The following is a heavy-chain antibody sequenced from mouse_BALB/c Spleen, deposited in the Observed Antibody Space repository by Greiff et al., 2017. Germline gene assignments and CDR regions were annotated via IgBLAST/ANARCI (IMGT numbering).Heavy chain of an antibody. D-gene: IGHD1-1*01. J-gene: IGHJ4*01. CDR2: IWSGGST. CDR1: GFSLTSYG. Sequence: VKVVESGPGLVQPSQSLSITCTVSGFSLTSYGVHWVRQSPGKGLEWLGVIWSGGSTDYNAAFISRLSISKDNSKSQVFFKMNSLQANDTAIYYCARNYYGSSYLLGYWGQGTSVTVSS. V-gene: IGHV2-2*02. CDR3: ARNYYGSSYLLGY.